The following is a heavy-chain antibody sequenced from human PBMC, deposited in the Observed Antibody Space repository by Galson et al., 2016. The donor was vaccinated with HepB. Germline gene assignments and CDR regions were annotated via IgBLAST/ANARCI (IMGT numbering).Heavy chain of an antibody. V-gene: IGHV3-53*01. CDR1: GFTVSSNH. D-gene: IGHD5-12*01. CDR2: IYSGGIT. J-gene: IGHJ6*02. CDR3: ARIPDSGYQQYFYYGMDV. Sequence: SLRLSCAASGFTVSSNHMSWVRQAPGKGLEWVSLIYSGGITYYADSVKGRFTISRDSSKNTLYLQMNSLRAEDTAVYYCARIPDSGYQQYFYYGMDVCGQGTTVTVSS.